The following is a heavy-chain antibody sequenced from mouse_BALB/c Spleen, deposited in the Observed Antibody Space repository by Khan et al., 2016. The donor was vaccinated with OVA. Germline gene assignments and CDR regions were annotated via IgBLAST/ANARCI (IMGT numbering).Heavy chain of an antibody. CDR1: GYTFTTYL. V-gene: IGHV1-4*01. J-gene: IGHJ1*01. Sequence: QVQLKESGAELAKPGASVKMSCKASGYTFTTYLMHWVKEGPGQGLEWIGYIHPSTGQPEYNQKFKDKATLTADKSSSTAYMQLSSLSSEDSAVYYCARRILLRSYWYLDVWGAGTTVTVSS. CDR2: IHPSTGQP. CDR3: ARRILLRSYWYLDV. D-gene: IGHD1-1*01.